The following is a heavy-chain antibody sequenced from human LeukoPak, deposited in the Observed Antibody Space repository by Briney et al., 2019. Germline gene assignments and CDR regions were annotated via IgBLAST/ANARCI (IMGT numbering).Heavy chain of an antibody. CDR3: ARLYDSSGYYSYSYYFDY. J-gene: IGHJ4*02. CDR1: GGSISSSSYY. V-gene: IGHV4-39*01. CDR2: IYYSGST. Sequence: PSETLSLTCTVSGGSISSSSYYWGWIRQPPGKRLEWIGSIYYSGSTYYNPSLKSRVTISVDTSKNQFSLKLSSVTAADTAVYYCARLYDSSGYYSYSYYFDYWGQGTLVTVSS. D-gene: IGHD3-22*01.